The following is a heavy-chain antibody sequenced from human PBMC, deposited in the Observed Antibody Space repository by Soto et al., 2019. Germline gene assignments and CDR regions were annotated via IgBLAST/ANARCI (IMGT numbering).Heavy chain of an antibody. CDR3: ARRKEWELHRGFWFDP. Sequence: QLQLQESGPGLVKPSETLSLTCTVSGSSISSSSYYWGWIRQPPGKGLEWIGSIYYSGSTYYNPSLKSRVTISVDTSKNQFSLKLSSVTAADTAVYYCARRKEWELHRGFWFDPWGQGTLVTVSS. V-gene: IGHV4-39*01. CDR1: GSSISSSSYY. D-gene: IGHD1-26*01. J-gene: IGHJ5*02. CDR2: IYYSGST.